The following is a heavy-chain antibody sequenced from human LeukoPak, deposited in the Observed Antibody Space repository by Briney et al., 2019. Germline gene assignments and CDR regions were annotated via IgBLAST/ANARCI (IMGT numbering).Heavy chain of an antibody. V-gene: IGHV4-4*02. J-gene: IGHJ3*02. Sequence: PSGTLSLTCAVSGGSISSSNWWSWVRQPPGKGLEWIGEIYHSGSTNYNPSLKSRVTISVDKSKNQFSLKLSSVTAADTAVYYCARDGNYGILTVTLDAFDIWGQGTMVTVSS. D-gene: IGHD3-9*01. CDR2: IYHSGST. CDR1: GGSISSSNW. CDR3: ARDGNYGILTVTLDAFDI.